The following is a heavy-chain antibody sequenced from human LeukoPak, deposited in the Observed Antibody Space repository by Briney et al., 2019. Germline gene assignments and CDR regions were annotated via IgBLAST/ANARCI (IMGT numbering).Heavy chain of an antibody. CDR3: ARDGEYYHYYYYMDV. Sequence: ASVKVSCKASGHTFTGYYMHWVRQAPGQGLEWMGWINANSGGTNYAQKFQGRVTMTRDTSISTAYMELSRLRSDDTAVYYCARDGEYYHYYYYMDVWGKGTTVTISS. CDR1: GHTFTGYY. CDR2: INANSGGT. D-gene: IGHD3-10*01. J-gene: IGHJ6*03. V-gene: IGHV1-2*02.